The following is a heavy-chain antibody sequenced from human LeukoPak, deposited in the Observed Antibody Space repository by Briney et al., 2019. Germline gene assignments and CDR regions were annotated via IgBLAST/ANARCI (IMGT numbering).Heavy chain of an antibody. CDR2: IRSIAYGGTT. D-gene: IGHD3-9*01. CDR1: GFTFGDYA. CDR3: TRDTLLRYFDWFVPFDY. Sequence: GGSLRLSCPASGFTFGDYAMRWFRQAPAPGLEWVGFIRSIAYGGTTEYAASVKGRFTISRDDSKSIAYLQMDSLKTEDTAVYYCTRDTLLRYFDWFVPFDYWGQGTLVTVSS. J-gene: IGHJ4*02. V-gene: IGHV3-49*03.